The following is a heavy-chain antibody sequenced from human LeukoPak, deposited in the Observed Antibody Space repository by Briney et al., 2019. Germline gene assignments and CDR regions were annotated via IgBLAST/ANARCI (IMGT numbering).Heavy chain of an antibody. J-gene: IGHJ6*03. Sequence: SETLSLTCTVSGGSIKNYYWTWIRQPPGKGLEWIGYIYYSGSTSSNPSLKSRVTISVDTSKNQFSLRLKYVAAADTAVYYCARDVPRGTGYMDVWGKGTTVTVSS. V-gene: IGHV4-59*01. CDR2: IYYSGST. D-gene: IGHD3-10*01. CDR3: ARDVPRGTGYMDV. CDR1: GGSIKNYY.